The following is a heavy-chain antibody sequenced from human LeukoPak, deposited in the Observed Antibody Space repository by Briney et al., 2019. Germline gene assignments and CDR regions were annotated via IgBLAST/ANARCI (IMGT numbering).Heavy chain of an antibody. D-gene: IGHD6-6*01. CDR2: IIPIFGTA. CDR3: ARDVVAARLIWFDP. CDR1: GYTFTSYG. Sequence: ASVKVSCKASGYTFTSYGISWVRQAPGQGLEWMAGIIPIFGTANYAQKFQGRVTITADESTSTAYMELSSLRSEDTAVYYCARDVVAARLIWFDPWGQGTLVTVSS. J-gene: IGHJ5*02. V-gene: IGHV1-69*13.